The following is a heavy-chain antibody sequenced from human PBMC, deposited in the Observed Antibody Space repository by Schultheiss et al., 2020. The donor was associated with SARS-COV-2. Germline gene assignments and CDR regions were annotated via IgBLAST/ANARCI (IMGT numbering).Heavy chain of an antibody. Sequence: SETLSLTCTVSGGSISSGGYYWSWIRQHPGKGLEWIGYIYYSGSTNYNPSLKSRVTMSVDTSKNQFSLKLSSVTAADTAVYYCARDLLEYSSSTEGGLDYWGQGTLVTVSS. J-gene: IGHJ4*02. CDR3: ARDLLEYSSSTEGGLDY. CDR1: GGSISSGGYY. V-gene: IGHV4-61*08. CDR2: IYYSGST. D-gene: IGHD6-6*01.